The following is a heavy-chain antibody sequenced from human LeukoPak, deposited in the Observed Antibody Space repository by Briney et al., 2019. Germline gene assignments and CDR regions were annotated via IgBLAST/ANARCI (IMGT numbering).Heavy chain of an antibody. V-gene: IGHV4-34*01. D-gene: IGHD6-6*01. CDR2: INHSGST. J-gene: IGHJ4*02. CDR3: ARDKGTSYLSSFDY. Sequence: SETLSLTCAVYGGSFSGYYWSWIRQPPGKGLEWIGEINHSGSTNYNPSLKSRVTISVDTSKNQFSLKLSSVAAADTAVYYCARDKGTSYLSSFDYWGQGTLVTVSS. CDR1: GGSFSGYY.